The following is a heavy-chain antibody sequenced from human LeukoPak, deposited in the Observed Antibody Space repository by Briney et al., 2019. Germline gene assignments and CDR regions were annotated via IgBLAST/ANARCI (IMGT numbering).Heavy chain of an antibody. J-gene: IGHJ4*02. CDR3: AITRGSMTNFDY. CDR1: GFTFSSSA. D-gene: IGHD2-8*01. V-gene: IGHV3-23*01. CDR2: ISGSGDST. Sequence: PGGSLRLSCAASGFTFSSSAMSWVRQAPGKGLEWVSAISGSGDSTYYADSVKGRFTISRDNSKNTLYLQMNSLRADDTAVYYCAITRGSMTNFDYWGQGTLVTVSS.